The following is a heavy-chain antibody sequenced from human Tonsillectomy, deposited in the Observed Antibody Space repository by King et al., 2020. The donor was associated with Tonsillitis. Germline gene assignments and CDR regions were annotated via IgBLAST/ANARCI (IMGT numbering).Heavy chain of an antibody. CDR2: IRSKAYGGTT. J-gene: IGHJ3*01. Sequence: VQLVESGGGLVQPGRSLRLSCTTSGFTFGDYAMSWFRQAPGKGLEWVGFIRSKAYGGTTEYAASLKGRFTISRDDSKSIASLQMNSLKTEDTAVYYCARARPYYYDSSGPAFDVWGQGTMVTVSS. CDR3: ARARPYYYDSSGPAFDV. CDR1: GFTFGDYA. V-gene: IGHV3-49*03. D-gene: IGHD3-22*01.